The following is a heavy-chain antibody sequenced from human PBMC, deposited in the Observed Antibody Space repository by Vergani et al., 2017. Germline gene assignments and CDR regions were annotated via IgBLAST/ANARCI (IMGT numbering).Heavy chain of an antibody. J-gene: IGHJ6*02. CDR3: ARDGAPMIVVVITDSMDV. D-gene: IGHD3-22*01. Sequence: QVQLVQSGAEVKKPGSSVKVSCKASGYTFTSYDMNWVRQAPGQGLEWMGWINTNTGNPTYAQGFTGRFVFSLDTSVSTAYLQISSLKAEDTAVYYCARDGAPMIVVVITDSMDVWGQGTTVTVSS. CDR2: INTNTGNP. V-gene: IGHV7-4-1*02. CDR1: GYTFTSYD.